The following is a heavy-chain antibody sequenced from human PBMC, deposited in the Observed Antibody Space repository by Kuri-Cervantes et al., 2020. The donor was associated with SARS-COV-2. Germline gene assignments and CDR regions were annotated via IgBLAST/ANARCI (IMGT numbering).Heavy chain of an antibody. CDR1: GGTFSSYA. CDR2: IIPIFGTA. CDR3: ARDWAARVQLWQQNDAFDI. J-gene: IGHJ3*02. V-gene: IGHV1-69*05. D-gene: IGHD5-18*01. Sequence: SVKVSCKASGGTFSSYAISWVRQAPGQGREWMGRIIPIFGTANYAQKFQGRVTMTTDTSTSTAYMELRSLRSDDMAVYYCARDWAARVQLWQQNDAFDIWGQGTLVTVSS.